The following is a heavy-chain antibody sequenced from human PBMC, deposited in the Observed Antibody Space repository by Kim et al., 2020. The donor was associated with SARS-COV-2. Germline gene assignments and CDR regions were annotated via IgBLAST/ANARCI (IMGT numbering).Heavy chain of an antibody. Sequence: QKFQGRVTMTTDTSTSTAYMEVRSLRSDDTAVYYCARASVAGTGPGFDYWGQGTLVTVSS. J-gene: IGHJ4*02. CDR3: ARASVAGTGPGFDY. D-gene: IGHD6-19*01. V-gene: IGHV1-18*01.